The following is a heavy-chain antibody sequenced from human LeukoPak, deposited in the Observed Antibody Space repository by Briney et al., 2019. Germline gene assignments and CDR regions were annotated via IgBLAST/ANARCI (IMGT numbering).Heavy chain of an antibody. CDR2: INPNSGGT. Sequence: GASVKVSCRASGYTFTYYYIHWVRQAPGQGLECMGWINPNSGGTNYAQKFQGRVTMTRDTSISTAYMEMSRLTSDDTAVYYCARFDTMIWEVGAWGQGTLVTVSS. V-gene: IGHV1-2*02. D-gene: IGHD3-10*01. CDR1: GYTFTYYY. J-gene: IGHJ5*02. CDR3: ARFDTMIWEVGA.